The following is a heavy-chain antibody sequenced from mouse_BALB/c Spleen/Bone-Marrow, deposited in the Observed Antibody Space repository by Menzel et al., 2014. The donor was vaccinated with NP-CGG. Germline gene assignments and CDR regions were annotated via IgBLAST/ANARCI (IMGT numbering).Heavy chain of an antibody. D-gene: IGHD1-1*01. Sequence: LKESGAELVGPGASVKLSCKASGYTFTSYWMHWVKQRHGQGLEWVGNIYPGSGSTNYDEKFKSKGTLTVDTSSSTAYMHLSSLTSEDSAVYYCTRNYGSSYPSWFAYWGQGTLVTVSA. CDR3: TRNYGSSYPSWFAY. CDR2: IYPGSGST. CDR1: GYTFTSYW. J-gene: IGHJ3*01. V-gene: IGHV1S22*01.